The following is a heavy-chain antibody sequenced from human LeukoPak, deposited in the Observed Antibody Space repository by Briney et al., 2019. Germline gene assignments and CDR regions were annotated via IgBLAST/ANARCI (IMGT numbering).Heavy chain of an antibody. CDR1: GYTFTSYY. J-gene: IGHJ4*02. Sequence: GASVKVSRKASGYTFTSYYMHWVRQASGQGLEWMGWMNPNSGNTGYAQKFQGRVTMTRDTSISTAYLELSSLTSEDTAVYYCARKGASDFWGQGTLVTVSS. V-gene: IGHV1-8*01. CDR3: ARKGASDF. CDR2: MNPNSGNT.